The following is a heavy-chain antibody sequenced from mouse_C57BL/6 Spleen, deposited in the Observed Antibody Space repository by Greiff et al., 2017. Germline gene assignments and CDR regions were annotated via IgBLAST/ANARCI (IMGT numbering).Heavy chain of an antibody. V-gene: IGHV1-42*01. Sequence: VHVKQSGPELVKPGASVKISCKASGYSFTGYYMNWVKQSPEKSLEWIGEINPSTGGTTYNQKFKAKATLTVDKSSSTAYMQLKSLTSEDSAVYYCASYSNYYAMDYWGQGTSVTVAS. J-gene: IGHJ4*01. CDR2: INPSTGGT. CDR3: ASYSNYYAMDY. D-gene: IGHD2-5*01. CDR1: GYSFTGYY.